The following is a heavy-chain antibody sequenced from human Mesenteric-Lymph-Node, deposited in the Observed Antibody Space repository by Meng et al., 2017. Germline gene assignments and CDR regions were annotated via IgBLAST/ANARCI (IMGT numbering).Heavy chain of an antibody. Sequence: GESLKISCAASGFTFDDYGMSWVRQAPGKGLEWVSGINWNGGSTGYADSVKGRFTISRDNAKNSLYLQLDSLRAEDTAMYYCARGERPTRAMFLPDWGQGALVTVSS. CDR1: GFTFDDYG. CDR2: INWNGGST. J-gene: IGHJ4*02. CDR3: ARGERPTRAMFLPD. D-gene: IGHD3-10*02. V-gene: IGHV3-20*04.